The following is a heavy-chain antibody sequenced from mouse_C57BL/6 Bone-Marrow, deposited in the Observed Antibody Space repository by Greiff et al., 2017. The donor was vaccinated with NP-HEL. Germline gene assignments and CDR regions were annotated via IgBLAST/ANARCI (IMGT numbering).Heavy chain of an antibody. CDR3: TDVNDYYAMDY. Sequence: EVQLQQSGTVLARPGASVKMSCKTSGYTFTSYWMHWVKQRPGQGLEWIGAIYPGNSDTSYNQKFKGKAKLTAVTSACPAYMELSSLTNEDAAVYYCTDVNDYYAMDYGGQGTSVTVSS. CDR1: GYTFTSYW. CDR2: IYPGNSDT. V-gene: IGHV1-5*01. J-gene: IGHJ4*01.